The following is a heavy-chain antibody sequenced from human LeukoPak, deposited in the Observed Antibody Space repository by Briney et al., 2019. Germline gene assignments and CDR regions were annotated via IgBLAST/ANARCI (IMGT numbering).Heavy chain of an antibody. CDR1: GYTLTELS. CDR2: FDPEDGET. V-gene: IGHV1-24*01. CDR3: ATRIQLTRDY. J-gene: IGHJ4*02. D-gene: IGHD5-18*01. Sequence: ASVKVSCKVSGYTLTELSMHWVRQAPGKGLEWMGGFDPEDGETIYAQKFQGRVTITEDTSTDTSYMELSSLRSEDTAVYYCATRIQLTRDYWGQGTLVTVSS.